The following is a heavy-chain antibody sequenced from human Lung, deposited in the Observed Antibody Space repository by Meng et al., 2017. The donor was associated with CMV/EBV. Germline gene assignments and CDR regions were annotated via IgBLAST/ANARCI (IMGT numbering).Heavy chain of an antibody. CDR3: ARDLGYSSSWYFQYYFDC. J-gene: IGHJ4*02. CDR1: GYTLTNYY. Sequence: ASVKVSRKASGYTLTNYYIHWVRQAPGQGLEWMGIINPSDNTTIYAQKFQGRVTMTRHTSTSTVYMELSSLRSDDTALYYCARDLGYSSSWYFQYYFDCWGQGTLVTVSS. V-gene: IGHV1-46*01. D-gene: IGHD6-13*01. CDR2: INPSDNTT.